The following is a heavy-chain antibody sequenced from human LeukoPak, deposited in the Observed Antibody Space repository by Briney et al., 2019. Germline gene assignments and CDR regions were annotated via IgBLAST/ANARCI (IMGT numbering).Heavy chain of an antibody. CDR1: GYTLTELS. D-gene: IGHD1-26*01. Sequence: GASVKVSCKVSGYTLTELSMHWVRQAPGKGLEWMGGFDPEDGETIYAQKFQGRVSMTEDTSTDTAYMELSSLRSEDTAVYYCARGPPLLYYYYMDVWGKGTTVTVSS. CDR3: ARGPPLLYYYYMDV. J-gene: IGHJ6*03. V-gene: IGHV1-24*01. CDR2: FDPEDGET.